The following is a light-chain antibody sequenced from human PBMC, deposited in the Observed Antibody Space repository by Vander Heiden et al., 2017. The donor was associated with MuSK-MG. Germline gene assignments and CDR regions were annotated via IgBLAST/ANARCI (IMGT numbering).Light chain of an antibody. CDR1: TSTIGSNL. CDR2: DND. V-gene: IGLV1-51*01. Sequence: QSALTQPPSISAAAGQRVTISCSGGTSTIGSNLVSWYQHLPGSAPKLLIYDNDQRPSGLPDRFSGSKSGASATLGITGLQTGDEGDYYCATWDASLSAVVFGGGTTVIVL. J-gene: IGLJ2*01. CDR3: ATWDASLSAVV.